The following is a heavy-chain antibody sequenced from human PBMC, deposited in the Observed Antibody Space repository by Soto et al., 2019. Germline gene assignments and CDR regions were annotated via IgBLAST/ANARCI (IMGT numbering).Heavy chain of an antibody. Sequence: ASVKVSCKASGYTFTGHYIHWVRQAPEQGPEWMGEIGPESGATRYAQKFQGRVTMTRGMSITTVYMELNKLSPDDTAVYYCGRGRSGQIVVFYWGQGTPVTVSS. CDR2: IGPESGAT. V-gene: IGHV1-2*02. D-gene: IGHD1-26*01. J-gene: IGHJ4*02. CDR3: GRGRSGQIVVFY. CDR1: GYTFTGHY.